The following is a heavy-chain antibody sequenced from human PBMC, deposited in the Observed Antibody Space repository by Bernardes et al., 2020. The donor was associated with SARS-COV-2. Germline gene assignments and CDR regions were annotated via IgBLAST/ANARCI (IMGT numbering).Heavy chain of an antibody. CDR2: INPNSGGT. V-gene: IGHV1-2*02. J-gene: IGHJ4*02. CDR1: GYTFDTFF. CDR3: AKVRFGASGIFDY. Sequence: ASVKVSCKASGYTFDTFFIHWMRQAPGQGLEWMGRINPNSGGTNFAQKFQGRVTLTRDRSIGTAYMEVSSLRSGDTAMYYCAKVRFGASGIFDYWGQGTLVTVSS. D-gene: IGHD1-26*01.